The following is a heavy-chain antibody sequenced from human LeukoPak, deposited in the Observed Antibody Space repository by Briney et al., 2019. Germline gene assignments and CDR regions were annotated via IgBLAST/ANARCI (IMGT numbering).Heavy chain of an antibody. J-gene: IGHJ4*02. V-gene: IGHV3-30*18. CDR3: AKGLLQQLASY. CDR1: GFTFSSYG. Sequence: PGGSLRLSCAASGFTFSSYGMHWVRRAPGKGLEWVAVISYDGSNKYYADSVKGRFTISRDNSKNTLYLQMNSLRAEDTAVYYCAKGLLQQLASYWGQGTLVTVSS. CDR2: ISYDGSNK. D-gene: IGHD6-13*01.